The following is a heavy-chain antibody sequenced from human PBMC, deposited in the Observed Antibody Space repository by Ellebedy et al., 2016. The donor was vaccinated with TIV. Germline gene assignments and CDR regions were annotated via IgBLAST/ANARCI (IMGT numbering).Heavy chain of an antibody. CDR3: ATGSCRSTHCAQSN. Sequence: PAGSLRLSCAASGFTFGSLGMHWVRQAPGKGLEWVAVIWFDGSHTYYVDSVKGRFTISRDNSKNTLYLQMNSLRAEDTAVYYCATGSCRSTHCAQSNWGQGTLVIVSS. CDR1: GFTFGSLG. CDR2: IWFDGSHT. J-gene: IGHJ4*02. D-gene: IGHD2-2*01. V-gene: IGHV3-33*08.